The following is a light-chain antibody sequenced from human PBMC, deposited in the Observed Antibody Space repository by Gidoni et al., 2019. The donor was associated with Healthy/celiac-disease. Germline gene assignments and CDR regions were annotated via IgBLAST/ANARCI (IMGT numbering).Light chain of an antibody. Sequence: QSVLTQPPSVSEAPGQRVNLSCTGRSSNIGEGYDVHWYQQLPGTAPKLLIYGNNNRPSGVPDRFSGSKSDTSASMAITGLRAEDEADYYCQSFDSSLNGWVFGGGTKLTVL. V-gene: IGLV1-40*01. CDR1: SSNIGEGYD. J-gene: IGLJ3*02. CDR2: GNN. CDR3: QSFDSSLNGWV.